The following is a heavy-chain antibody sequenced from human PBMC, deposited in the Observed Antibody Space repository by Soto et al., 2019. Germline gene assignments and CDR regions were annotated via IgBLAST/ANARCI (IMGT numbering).Heavy chain of an antibody. CDR3: TTDLWAATLAV. D-gene: IGHD2-15*01. CDR2: INTDGSST. V-gene: IGHV3-74*01. J-gene: IGHJ6*02. Sequence: GGSLRLSCAASVFTFSNYWMHWVRQAPGKGLVWVSRINTDGSSTSYADSVKGRFTISRDNAKNSLYLQMNSLRAEDTAVYYCTTDLWAATLAVWGQGTTVTVSS. CDR1: VFTFSNYW.